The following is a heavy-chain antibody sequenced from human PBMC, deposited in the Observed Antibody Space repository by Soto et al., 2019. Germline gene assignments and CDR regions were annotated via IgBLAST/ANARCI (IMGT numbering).Heavy chain of an antibody. CDR1: GFTFSSYG. CDR2: VWYDGSNQ. V-gene: IGHV3-33*01. D-gene: IGHD3-3*01. J-gene: IGHJ6*02. CDR3: ARDRQFWGGSYVVFAYKYGMDV. Sequence: QVQLVESGGGVVQPGGSLRLSCAASGFTFSSYGMHWVRQAPGKGLQWVALVWYDGSNQYYADSVKGRFTISRDNSKNTLDLQRNSLGAEDTAVYFCARDRQFWGGSYVVFAYKYGMDVWGQGTTVTVSS.